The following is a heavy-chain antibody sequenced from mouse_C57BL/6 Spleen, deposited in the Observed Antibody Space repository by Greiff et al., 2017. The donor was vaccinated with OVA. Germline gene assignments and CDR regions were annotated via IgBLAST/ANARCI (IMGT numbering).Heavy chain of an antibody. CDR3: ARRRTRWLLDAMDY. V-gene: IGHV5-9*01. J-gene: IGHJ4*01. CDR1: GFTFSSYT. D-gene: IGHD2-3*01. Sequence: EVMLVESGGGLVKPGGSLKLSCAASGFTFSSYTMSWVRQTPEKRLEWVATISGGGGNTYYPDSVKGRFTISRDNAKNTLYLQMSSLRSEDTALYYCARRRTRWLLDAMDYWGQGTSVTVSS. CDR2: ISGGGGNT.